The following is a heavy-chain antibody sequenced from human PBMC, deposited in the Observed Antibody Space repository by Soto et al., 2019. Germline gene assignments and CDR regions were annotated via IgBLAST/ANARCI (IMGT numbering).Heavy chain of an antibody. Sequence: EVQLLESGGGLVQPGGSLRLSCAASGFTFSSYAMSWVRQAPGKGLEWVSAISGSGGSTYYADSVKGRFTISRDNSKNTPYLQMNSLIAEDTAVYYCAKFWAPPGVVPAAAFDYWGQGTLVTVSS. CDR1: GFTFSSYA. CDR2: ISGSGGST. D-gene: IGHD2-2*01. V-gene: IGHV3-23*01. J-gene: IGHJ4*02. CDR3: AKFWAPPGVVPAAAFDY.